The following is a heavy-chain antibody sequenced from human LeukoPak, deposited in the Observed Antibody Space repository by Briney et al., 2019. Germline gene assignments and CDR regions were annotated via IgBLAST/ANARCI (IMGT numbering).Heavy chain of an antibody. CDR3: ARHSRSGYIGYENASDI. J-gene: IGHJ3*02. Sequence: SETLSLTCTVSGDSISSSSYCWDWIRQPPGKGLEWIGNIYNSANTHYNPSLKTRITMSVDTSKNQFSLKLNSVTAADTGIYYCARHSRSGYIGYENASDIWGQGTMVTVSS. CDR2: IYNSANT. V-gene: IGHV4-39*01. D-gene: IGHD5-12*01. CDR1: GDSISSSSYC.